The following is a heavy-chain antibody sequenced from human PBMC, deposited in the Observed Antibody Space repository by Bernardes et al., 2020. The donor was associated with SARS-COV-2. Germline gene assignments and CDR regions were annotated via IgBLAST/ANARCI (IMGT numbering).Heavy chain of an antibody. CDR3: ARSRTGWSEGDY. D-gene: IGHD6-19*01. CDR2: ISYPLGP. V-gene: IGHV4-59*01. J-gene: IGHJ4*02. CDR1: RSSISCYY. Sequence: SETLSPTSTFYRSSISCYYWSWIPQAPGKGLQWIGYISYPLGPTYNPSVSSPVTVSFDTSRNQTSLTLTSVTAADTAVYNCARSRTGWSEGDYWGRGTLVAGCS.